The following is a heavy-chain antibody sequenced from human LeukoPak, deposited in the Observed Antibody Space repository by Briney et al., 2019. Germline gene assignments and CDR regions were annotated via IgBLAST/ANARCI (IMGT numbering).Heavy chain of an antibody. CDR3: ARGEDGYNDAFDI. V-gene: IGHV3-53*01. CDR1: GFTVSSNY. Sequence: PGGSLRLSCAASGFTVSSNYMSWVRQAPGKGLEWVSVIYSGGSTYYADSVKGRFTISRDNSKNTLYLQMNSLRAEDTAVYYCARGEDGYNDAFDIWGQGTMVTVSS. D-gene: IGHD5-24*01. CDR2: IYSGGST. J-gene: IGHJ3*02.